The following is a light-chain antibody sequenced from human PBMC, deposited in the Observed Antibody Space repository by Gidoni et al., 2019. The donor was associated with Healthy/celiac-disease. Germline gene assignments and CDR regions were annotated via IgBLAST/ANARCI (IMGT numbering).Light chain of an antibody. V-gene: IGLV1-47*01. CDR3: AAWDDSLSVV. CDR2: RNN. J-gene: IGLJ2*01. CDR1: SSNIGSNY. Sequence: QSVLPQPPSASGPPGQRVTISCSGSSSNIGSNYVYWYQQLPGTAPKLLIYRNNQRPSGVPDRFSGSKSGTSASLASSGLRSEDEADYYCAAWDDSLSVVFGGGTKLTVL.